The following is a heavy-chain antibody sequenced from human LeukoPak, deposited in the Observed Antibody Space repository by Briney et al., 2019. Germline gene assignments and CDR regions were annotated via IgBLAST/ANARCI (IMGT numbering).Heavy chain of an antibody. D-gene: IGHD2-15*01. V-gene: IGHV3-23*01. CDR2: VSGSGVST. Sequence: PGGSLRLSCAASGFTFSSYTFSTYAMSWVRQAPGKGLEWVSAVSGSGVSTYYADSVKGRFTISRDNSKNTLYLQMNGLRAEDTAVYYCAKVVEDSGIYYYYYMDVWGKGTTVTVSS. CDR3: AKVVEDSGIYYYYYMDV. CDR1: GFTFSSYTFSTYA. J-gene: IGHJ6*03.